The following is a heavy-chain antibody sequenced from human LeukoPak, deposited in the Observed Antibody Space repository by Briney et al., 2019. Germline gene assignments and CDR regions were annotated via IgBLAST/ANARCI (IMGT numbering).Heavy chain of an antibody. V-gene: IGHV4-59*12. CDR3: ARALAPYCSGGSCYPSIFDY. Sequence: SETLSLTCTVSGGSISGYYWVWIRQPPGKGLEWIGYIYYSGNTNYNPSLKSRVTISVDTSKNQFSLKLSSVTAADTAVYYCARALAPYCSGGSCYPSIFDYWGQGTLVTVSS. CDR1: GGSISGYY. J-gene: IGHJ4*02. D-gene: IGHD2-15*01. CDR2: IYYSGNT.